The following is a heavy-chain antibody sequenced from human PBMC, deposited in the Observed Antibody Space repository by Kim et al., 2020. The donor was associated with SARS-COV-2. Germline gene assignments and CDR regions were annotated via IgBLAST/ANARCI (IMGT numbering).Heavy chain of an antibody. CDR2: ISHDGSNK. CDR3: ARGYDILTGYLYFDY. D-gene: IGHD3-9*01. V-gene: IGHV3-30*04. CDR1: GFTFSSYA. Sequence: GGSLRLSCAASGFTFSSYAMHWVRQAPGKGLEWVAVISHDGSNKYYADSVKGRFTISRDNSKNTLYLQMNSLRAEDTAVYYCARGYDILTGYLYFDYWG. J-gene: IGHJ4*01.